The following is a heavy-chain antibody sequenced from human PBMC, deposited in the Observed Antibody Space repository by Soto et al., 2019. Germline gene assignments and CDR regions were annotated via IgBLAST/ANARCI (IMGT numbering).Heavy chain of an antibody. CDR3: VKDTYLLVGATHFDF. Sequence: EVQLVESGGGLVQPGRSLSLSCAASRFNFDDYAMHWVRQPPGKGLEWVAGISWNGESVSYADSVKGRFTISRDNAKNSLSLHMASLRAEDTAFYYCVKDTYLLVGATHFDFWGQGALVTVSS. D-gene: IGHD1-26*01. V-gene: IGHV3-9*01. J-gene: IGHJ4*02. CDR1: RFNFDDYA. CDR2: ISWNGESV.